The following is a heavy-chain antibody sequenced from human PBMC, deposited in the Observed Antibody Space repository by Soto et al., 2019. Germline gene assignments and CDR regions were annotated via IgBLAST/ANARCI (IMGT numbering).Heavy chain of an antibody. V-gene: IGHV3-21*01. J-gene: IGHJ5*02. CDR1: GFTFSSYS. D-gene: IGHD3-10*01. CDR3: ARMVRGVNYWFDP. Sequence: EVQLVESGGGLVKPGGSLRLSCAASGFTFSSYSMNWVRQAPGKGLEWVSSISSSSSYIYYADSVKGRFTISRDNAKNSLYLQMNSLRAEDTAVYYCARMVRGVNYWFDPWGQGPLVTVSS. CDR2: ISSSSSYI.